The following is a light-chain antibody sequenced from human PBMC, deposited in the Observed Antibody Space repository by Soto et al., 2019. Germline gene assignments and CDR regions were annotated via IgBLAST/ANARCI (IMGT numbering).Light chain of an antibody. Sequence: QMSQSPSTLSASVGGRFTITCRASQSISNSLAWYQQQPGKAPKLLIYRASALQSGVPSRFSGSGSGTEFTLTIYSLQPDDFATFYCQQYSTYPLTFGGGTKVDIK. CDR3: QQYSTYPLT. CDR1: QSISNS. V-gene: IGKV1-5*03. CDR2: RAS. J-gene: IGKJ4*01.